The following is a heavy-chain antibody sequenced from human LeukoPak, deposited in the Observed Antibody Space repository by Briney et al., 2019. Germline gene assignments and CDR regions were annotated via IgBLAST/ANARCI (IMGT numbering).Heavy chain of an antibody. CDR1: GFAFSSYS. J-gene: IGHJ6*02. V-gene: IGHV3-21*01. D-gene: IGHD1-1*01. CDR3: ARRSAGHLGNGMDV. Sequence: GSLRLSCAASGFAFSSYSMNWVRQAPGKGLEWVSSIGRSGDLYYADSVEGRFTITRDNAENSLYMQMNSLRAEDTAVYYCARRSAGHLGNGMDVWGQGTTVTVSS. CDR2: IGRSGDL.